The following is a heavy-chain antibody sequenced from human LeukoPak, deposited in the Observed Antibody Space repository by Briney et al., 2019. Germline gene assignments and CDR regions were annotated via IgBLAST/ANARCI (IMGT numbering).Heavy chain of an antibody. CDR2: IYYSGST. D-gene: IGHD6-19*01. CDR1: GGPIRSSSYY. CDR3: ARQGVAGDFDY. V-gene: IGHV4-39*01. Sequence: SETLSLTCTVSGGPIRSSSYYWGWIRQPPGKGLEWIGSIYYSGSTYYNPSLKSRVTISVDTSKNQFSLKLSSVTAADTAVYYCARQGVAGDFDYWGQGTLVTVSS. J-gene: IGHJ4*02.